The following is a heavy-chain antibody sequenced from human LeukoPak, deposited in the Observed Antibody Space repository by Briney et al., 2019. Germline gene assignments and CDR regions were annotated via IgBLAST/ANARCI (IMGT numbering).Heavy chain of an antibody. CDR3: VSGGHVDF. CDR1: GFTLSAYW. D-gene: IGHD3-10*01. CDR2: MSPDGSEE. J-gene: IGHJ4*02. V-gene: IGHV3-7*01. Sequence: PGGSLRLSCAASGFTLSAYWMTWVRQSPGKGLEWVANMSPDGSEENYVDSVKGRFTISRDNAKSSLYLHMNSLRAEHTAVYYCVSGGHVDFFGQGTLVSVSS.